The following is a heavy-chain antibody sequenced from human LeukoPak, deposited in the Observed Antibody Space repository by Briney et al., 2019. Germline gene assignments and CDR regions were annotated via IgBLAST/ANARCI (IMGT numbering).Heavy chain of an antibody. CDR2: VYYSGST. CDR1: GGSISSSSYY. D-gene: IGHD5-24*01. CDR3: ARGSYEGGAGLVYFDY. Sequence: SETLSLTCTASGGSISSSSYYWGWIRQPPGKGLEWIGSVYYSGSTYYNPSLKSRVTISVDTSKNQFSLNLSSVTAADTAVYYCARGSYEGGAGLVYFDYWGQGTLVTVSS. J-gene: IGHJ4*02. V-gene: IGHV4-39*01.